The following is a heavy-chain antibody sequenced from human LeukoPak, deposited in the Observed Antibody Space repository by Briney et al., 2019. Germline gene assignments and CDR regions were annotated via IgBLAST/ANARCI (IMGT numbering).Heavy chain of an antibody. J-gene: IGHJ4*02. Sequence: SGGYLILSCAASGFTFSSYEMNWVRQAPGQGLEWVSYISSSGSTIYYADSVKGRFTISRDNAKNSLYLQMNSLRAEDTAVYYCARAPSVLLWFGECDYWGQGTLVTVSS. CDR2: ISSSGSTI. CDR1: GFTFSSYE. D-gene: IGHD3-10*01. V-gene: IGHV3-48*03. CDR3: ARAPSVLLWFGECDY.